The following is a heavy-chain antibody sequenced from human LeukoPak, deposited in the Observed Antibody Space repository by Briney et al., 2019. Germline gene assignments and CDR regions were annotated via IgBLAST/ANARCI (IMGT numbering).Heavy chain of an antibody. CDR2: IYYSGSA. Sequence: SETLSLTCTVSGGSISLYHWSWIRQPPGKGLEWIGHIYYSGSANYNPSLKSRVTISVDTSKNHFSLKLISVTAADTAVYYCARDCVTMVRGVIMGDYYYYYMDVWGKGTTVTVSS. D-gene: IGHD3-10*01. CDR1: GGSISLYH. CDR3: ARDCVTMVRGVIMGDYYYYYMDV. V-gene: IGHV4-59*12. J-gene: IGHJ6*03.